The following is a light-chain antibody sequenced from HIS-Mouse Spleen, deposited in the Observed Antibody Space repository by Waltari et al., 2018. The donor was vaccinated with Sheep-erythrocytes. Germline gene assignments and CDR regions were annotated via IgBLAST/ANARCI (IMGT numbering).Light chain of an antibody. V-gene: IGKV1-8*01. CDR1: QGISSY. CDR3: QQYYSYLRT. Sequence: AIRMTQSPSSLSASTGDRVTITCRASQGISSYLAWYQQKQGKAPKLLIYAASTLQSGVPSRFSGSGSGTDFTLTISCLQSEDFATYYCQQYYSYLRTFGQGTKVEIK. CDR2: AAS. J-gene: IGKJ1*01.